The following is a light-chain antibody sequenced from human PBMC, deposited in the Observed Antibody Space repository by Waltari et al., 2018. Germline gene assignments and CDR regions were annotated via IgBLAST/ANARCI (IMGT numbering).Light chain of an antibody. CDR1: QSVRSSF. Sequence: EIVLTQSPGTLSLSPGERATLSCRASQSVRSSFLAWYQQKPGQAPRLRIHGASSRATDIPDRFSGSGSGTDFTLTITKLEPEDFAVYYCQQCGHSPLTFGQGTRLEIK. J-gene: IGKJ5*01. CDR2: GAS. CDR3: QQCGHSPLT. V-gene: IGKV3-20*01.